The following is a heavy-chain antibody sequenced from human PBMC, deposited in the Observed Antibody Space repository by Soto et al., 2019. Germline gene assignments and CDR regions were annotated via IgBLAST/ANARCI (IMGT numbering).Heavy chain of an antibody. Sequence: GASVKVSCKASGYTFTGYYMHWVRQAPGQGLEWMGWINPNSGGTNYAQKFQGRVTMTRDTSISTAYMELSRLRSDDTAVYYCARVILDIVVVPAAMDLWGQGTLVTVYS. V-gene: IGHV1-2*02. CDR2: INPNSGGT. D-gene: IGHD2-2*01. J-gene: IGHJ5*02. CDR3: ARVILDIVVVPAAMDL. CDR1: GYTFTGYY.